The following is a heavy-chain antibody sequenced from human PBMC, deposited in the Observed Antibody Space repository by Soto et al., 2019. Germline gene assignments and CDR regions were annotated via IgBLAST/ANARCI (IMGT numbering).Heavy chain of an antibody. Sequence: ASVKVSCKASGYTFTSYAMHWVRQAPGQRLEWMGWINAGNGNTKYSQKFQGRVTITRDTSASTAYMELSSLRSEDTAVYYCARDPAPYDILTGYYNHYFDYWGQGTLVTVSS. D-gene: IGHD3-9*01. CDR1: GYTFTSYA. CDR2: INAGNGNT. V-gene: IGHV1-3*01. CDR3: ARDPAPYDILTGYYNHYFDY. J-gene: IGHJ4*02.